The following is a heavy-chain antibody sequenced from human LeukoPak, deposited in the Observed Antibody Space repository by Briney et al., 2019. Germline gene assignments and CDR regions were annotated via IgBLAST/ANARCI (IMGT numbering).Heavy chain of an antibody. CDR2: IYDSGST. Sequence: SETLSLTCTVSGASIRSGDYYWSWIRQPPGKGLEWIGYIYDSGSTYYNPSLKSRITISVDTSENRFSLKLSSVTAADTAVYYCASSPDYCSGGSCYAYYYYGMDVWGQGTTVTVSS. CDR1: GASIRSGDYY. J-gene: IGHJ6*02. V-gene: IGHV4-30-4*02. D-gene: IGHD2-15*01. CDR3: ASSPDYCSGGSCYAYYYYGMDV.